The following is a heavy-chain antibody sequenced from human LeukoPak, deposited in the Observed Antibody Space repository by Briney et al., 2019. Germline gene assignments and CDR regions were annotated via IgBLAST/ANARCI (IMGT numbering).Heavy chain of an antibody. V-gene: IGHV3-30*03. CDR1: GFTFSSYG. J-gene: IGHJ4*02. Sequence: PGRSLRLSCAASGFTFSSYGMHWVRQAPGKGLEWVAVISYDGSNKYYADSVKGRFTISRDNSKNTLYPQMNSLRAEDTAVYYCATGMLYDYWGQGTLVTVSS. D-gene: IGHD2-8*01. CDR3: ATGMLYDY. CDR2: ISYDGSNK.